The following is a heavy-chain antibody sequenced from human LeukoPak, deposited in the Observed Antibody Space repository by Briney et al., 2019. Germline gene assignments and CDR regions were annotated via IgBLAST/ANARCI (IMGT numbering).Heavy chain of an antibody. CDR3: ARDWSDLYGSGRPIDC. Sequence: QPGGSLRLSCAASGFTFSGFWMGWLRQAPGKGLEWVANIKGDGTEIHYVDSVKGRFTISRDNAKNSLYLQMNSLRAEDSGVYYCARDWSDLYGSGRPIDCWGQGTLVTVSS. V-gene: IGHV3-7*01. CDR1: GFTFSGFW. D-gene: IGHD3-10*01. J-gene: IGHJ4*02. CDR2: IKGDGTEI.